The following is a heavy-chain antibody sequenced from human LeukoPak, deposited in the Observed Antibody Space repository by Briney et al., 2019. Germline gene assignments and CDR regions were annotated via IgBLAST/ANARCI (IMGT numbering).Heavy chain of an antibody. V-gene: IGHV3-7*01. CDR1: GFTFSDYW. D-gene: IGHD1-26*01. CDR3: ARVKWEFLAVPRAFDY. J-gene: IGHJ4*02. CDR2: IKQDESEK. Sequence: GGSLSLSCAASGFTFSDYWMSWVRQAPGKGLEWAANIKQDESEKYYVDFVKGRFNISRDNAKNSLYLEMNSLRAEDTAVYYCARVKWEFLAVPRAFDYWGQGTLVTVSS.